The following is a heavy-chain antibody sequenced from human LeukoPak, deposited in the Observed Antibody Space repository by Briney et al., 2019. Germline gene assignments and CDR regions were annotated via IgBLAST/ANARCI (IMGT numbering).Heavy chain of an antibody. CDR1: GGSISSYY. CDR3: ARVDCTNGVCPFDP. J-gene: IGHJ5*02. D-gene: IGHD2-8*01. CDR2: IYYSGST. Sequence: PSETLSLTCTVSGGSISSYYWSWLRQPPGKGLEWIGYIYYSGSTNYNPSLKSRVTISVDTSKNQFSLKLSSVTAADTAVYYCARVDCTNGVCPFDPWGQGTLVTVSS. V-gene: IGHV4-59*01.